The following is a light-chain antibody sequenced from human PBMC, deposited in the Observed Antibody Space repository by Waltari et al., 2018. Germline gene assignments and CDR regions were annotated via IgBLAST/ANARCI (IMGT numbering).Light chain of an antibody. CDR3: SSQSSNDVVL. CDR2: DVS. Sequence: QSALTQPASVSGSPGQSVTISCPGTSIDVGGYNSVSWYQEHPGQAPRVIIYDVSDRPSGVSDRFSGSKSGNTASLTISGLQAEDEADYYCSSQSSNDVVLFGGGTKLTVL. V-gene: IGLV2-14*01. J-gene: IGLJ3*02. CDR1: SIDVGGYNS.